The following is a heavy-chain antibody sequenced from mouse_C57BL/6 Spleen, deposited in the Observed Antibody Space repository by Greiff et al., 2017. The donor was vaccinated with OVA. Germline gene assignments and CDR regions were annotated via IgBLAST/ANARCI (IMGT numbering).Heavy chain of an antibody. D-gene: IGHD2-5*01. V-gene: IGHV1-69*01. Sequence: LQQPGAELVMPGASVKLSCKASGYTFTSYWMHWVKQRPGQGLEWIGEIDPSDSYTNYNQKFKGKSTLTVDKSSSTAYMQLSSLTSEDSAVYYCARSESSNYYAMDYWGQGTSVTVSS. J-gene: IGHJ4*01. CDR1: GYTFTSYW. CDR2: IDPSDSYT. CDR3: ARSESSNYYAMDY.